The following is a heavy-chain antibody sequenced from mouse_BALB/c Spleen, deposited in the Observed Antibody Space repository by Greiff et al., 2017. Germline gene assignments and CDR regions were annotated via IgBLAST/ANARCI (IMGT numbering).Heavy chain of an antibody. CDR1: GDSITSGY. CDR3: ARDILGGSYAMDY. CDR2: ISYSGST. J-gene: IGHJ4*01. Sequence: VQLKQSGPSLVKPSQTLSLTCSVTGDSITSGYWNWIRKFPGNKLEYMGYISYSGSTYYNPSLKSRISITRDTSKNQYYLQLNSVTTEDTATYYCARDILGGSYAMDYWGQGTSVTVSS. V-gene: IGHV3-8*02.